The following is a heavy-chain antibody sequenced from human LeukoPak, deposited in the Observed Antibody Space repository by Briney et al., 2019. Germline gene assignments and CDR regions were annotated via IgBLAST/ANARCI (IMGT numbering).Heavy chain of an antibody. CDR2: IYPGDSDT. J-gene: IGHJ3*02. CDR3: ATGYGSGRGAFDI. D-gene: IGHD6-19*01. V-gene: IGHV5-51*01. Sequence: GESLKISCVGSGYSFTSYWIGWVRQMPGKGLEWMGIIYPGDSDTRYSPSFQGQVTISGDKSISTAYLQWRSLKALDTAMYYCATGYGSGRGAFDIWGQGAMVTVSS. CDR1: GYSFTSYW.